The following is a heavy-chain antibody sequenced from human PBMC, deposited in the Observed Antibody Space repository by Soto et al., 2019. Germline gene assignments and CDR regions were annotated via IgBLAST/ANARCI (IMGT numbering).Heavy chain of an antibody. D-gene: IGHD2-2*01. CDR1: GFTFSGHW. J-gene: IGHJ3*02. CDR3: AREAGFCNRTRCYRGAFDT. V-gene: IGHV3-74*03. Sequence: VQLVESGGDLVQPGGSLRLSCAASGFTFSGHWMHWVRQVPGKGLEWVSRINTDGGSSAYADSVKGRFTISRDNAKQAPYLQMNGLRGEDTGVYYCAREAGFCNRTRCYRGAFDTWGQGTTVTVSS. CDR2: INTDGGSS.